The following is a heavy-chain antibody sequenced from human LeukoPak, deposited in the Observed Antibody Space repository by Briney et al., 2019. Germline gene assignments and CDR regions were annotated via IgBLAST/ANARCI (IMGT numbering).Heavy chain of an antibody. CDR3: AARGRFGELSDY. CDR1: GFTFSSYG. J-gene: IGHJ4*02. Sequence: GGSLRLSCAASGFTFSSYGMHWVRQAPGKGLEWVAVIWYDGSNKYYADSVKGRFTISRDNSKNTLYLQMNSLRAEDTAVYYCAARGRFGELSDYWGQGTLVTVSS. CDR2: IWYDGSNK. V-gene: IGHV3-33*01. D-gene: IGHD3-10*01.